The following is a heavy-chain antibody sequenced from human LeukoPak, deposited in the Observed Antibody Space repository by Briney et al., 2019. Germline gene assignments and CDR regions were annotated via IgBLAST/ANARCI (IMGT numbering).Heavy chain of an antibody. J-gene: IGHJ4*02. CDR1: GFTFSTYW. D-gene: IGHD7-27*01. V-gene: IGHV3-7*01. CDR3: ARDWGHFDS. Sequence: PGGSLRLSCAASGFTFSTYWMKWVRQAPGKGLEWVANIKPDGSEKYYVDYVEGRFTISRDNAKNSLYLQMNSLRVEDTAVYYCARDWGHFDSWGQGTLVTVSS. CDR2: IKPDGSEK.